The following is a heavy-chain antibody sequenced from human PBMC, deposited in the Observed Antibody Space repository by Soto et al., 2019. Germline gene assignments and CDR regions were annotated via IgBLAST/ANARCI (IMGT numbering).Heavy chain of an antibody. CDR1: GYNFSTYW. V-gene: IGHV5-51*01. CDR2: IFPGDSDA. CDR3: ARRSIYGDYTIDY. Sequence: GESLKISCQASGYNFSTYWIGWVRQMPGKGLEWMGIIFPGDSDATYSPSVQGQVTISVDRSISTAYVQWTSLEASDTAMYYCARRSIYGDYTIDYWGRGTLVTVSS. D-gene: IGHD4-17*01. J-gene: IGHJ4*01.